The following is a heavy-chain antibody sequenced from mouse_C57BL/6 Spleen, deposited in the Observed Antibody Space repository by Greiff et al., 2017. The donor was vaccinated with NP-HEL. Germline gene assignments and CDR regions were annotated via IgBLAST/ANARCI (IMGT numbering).Heavy chain of an antibody. Sequence: VKLQQPGAELVKPGASVKLSCKASGYTFTSYWMHWVKQRPGQGLEWIGMIHPNSGSTNYNEKFKSKATLTVDKSSSTAYMQLSSLTSEDSAVYYCARDDYEDYYAMDYWGQGTSVTVSS. CDR3: ARDDYEDYYAMDY. V-gene: IGHV1-64*01. CDR2: IHPNSGST. D-gene: IGHD2-4*01. CDR1: GYTFTSYW. J-gene: IGHJ4*01.